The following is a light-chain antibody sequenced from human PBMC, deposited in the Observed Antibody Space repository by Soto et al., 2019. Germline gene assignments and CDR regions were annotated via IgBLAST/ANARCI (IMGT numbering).Light chain of an antibody. CDR3: SSYAGSNNWV. V-gene: IGLV2-8*01. Sequence: QSALTQFASASGSPGQSVTISCTGTSSDIGVYNFVSWYQQHPGKAPKLMIYEVTKRPSGVPDRFSGSKSGTTASLTVSGLQSEDEADYYCSSYAGSNNWVFGGGTKVTVL. CDR2: EVT. J-gene: IGLJ3*02. CDR1: SSDIGVYNF.